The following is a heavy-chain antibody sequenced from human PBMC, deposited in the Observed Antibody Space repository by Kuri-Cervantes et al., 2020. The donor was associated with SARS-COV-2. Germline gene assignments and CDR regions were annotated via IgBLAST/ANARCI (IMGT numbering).Heavy chain of an antibody. J-gene: IGHJ5*02. D-gene: IGHD6-13*01. V-gene: IGHV4-39*07. Sequence: ESLKISCTVSGGSISSSSYYWGWIRQPPGKGLEWIGSIYYSGSTYYNPSLKSRLTISVDTSKKQFSLNLSSVTAADTAVYYCARDRGRTAAAGIGWFDPWGQGTLVTVSS. CDR2: IYYSGST. CDR1: GGSISSSSYY. CDR3: ARDRGRTAAAGIGWFDP.